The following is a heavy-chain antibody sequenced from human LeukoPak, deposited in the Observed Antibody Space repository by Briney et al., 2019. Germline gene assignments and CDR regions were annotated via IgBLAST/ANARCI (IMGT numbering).Heavy chain of an antibody. CDR2: ISGSGGTT. J-gene: IGHJ5*02. Sequence: PGGSLRLSCAASGFTFSTYAMSWARQAPGKGLEWVSAISGSGGTTYYADSVKGRFTISRDNSKNTLYLQINSLRAEDTAVYYCAKDSFALEPRNWFDPWGQGTLVTVSS. CDR3: AKDSFALEPRNWFDP. CDR1: GFTFSTYA. D-gene: IGHD1-1*01. V-gene: IGHV3-23*01.